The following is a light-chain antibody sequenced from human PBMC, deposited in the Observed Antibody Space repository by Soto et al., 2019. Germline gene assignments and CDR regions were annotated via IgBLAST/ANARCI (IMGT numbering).Light chain of an antibody. CDR2: DAS. V-gene: IGKV3D-20*01. J-gene: IGKJ4*01. Sequence: EIVLTQSPATLSLSPGERATLSCGASQSISSSYLAWYQQKPGLAPRLPTCDASSRATGIPDSVSGSDFGTAFTRPNPKLEAEDFAVYYCPQYGRSPLTFGGGTKVDIK. CDR1: QSISSSY. CDR3: PQYGRSPLT.